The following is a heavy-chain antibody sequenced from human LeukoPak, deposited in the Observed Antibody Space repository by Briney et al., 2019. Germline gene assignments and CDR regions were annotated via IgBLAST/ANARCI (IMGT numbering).Heavy chain of an antibody. CDR3: ARYPGPTAWGAFDI. CDR1: GFTFSRYW. Sequence: GGSLRLSCAASGFTFSRYWMTWVRQASGKRLEWVANIKPDGSDTYYVDSVKGRFTISKDNAKNSLYLQLNSLRAEDTAVYFCARYPGPTAWGAFDIWGQGTVVSVSS. V-gene: IGHV3-7*01. CDR2: IKPDGSDT. J-gene: IGHJ3*02. D-gene: IGHD7-27*01.